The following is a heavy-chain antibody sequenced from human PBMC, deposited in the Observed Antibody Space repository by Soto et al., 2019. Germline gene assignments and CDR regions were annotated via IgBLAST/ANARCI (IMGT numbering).Heavy chain of an antibody. CDR3: ARAYYDSSGYSRYFDY. CDR2: IYYSGTT. V-gene: IGHV4-31*03. CDR1: GGSISSGGHY. J-gene: IGHJ4*02. D-gene: IGHD3-22*01. Sequence: QVQLQESGPGLVKPSQTLSLTCTVSGGSISSGGHYWSWIRQHPGKALEWIGYIYYSGTTYYNPSLKRRVTISVDTSKNQFSLNLSSVTAADTAVYYCARAYYDSSGYSRYFDYWGQGTLVTVSS.